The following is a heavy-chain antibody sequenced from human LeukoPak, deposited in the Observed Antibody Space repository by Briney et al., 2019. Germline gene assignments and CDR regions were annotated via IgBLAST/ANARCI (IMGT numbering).Heavy chain of an antibody. D-gene: IGHD6-19*01. CDR3: AGDSSGWTLPRFDP. CDR1: GYTFTGYY. V-gene: IGHV1-2*02. J-gene: IGHJ5*02. Sequence: GASVKVSCKASGYTFTGYYIHWVRQAPGQGLEWMGWINPNSDGTNYAQKFQGRVTVTRDTSISTAYMELSRLRSDDTAVYYCAGDSSGWTLPRFDPWGQGTLVTVSS. CDR2: INPNSDGT.